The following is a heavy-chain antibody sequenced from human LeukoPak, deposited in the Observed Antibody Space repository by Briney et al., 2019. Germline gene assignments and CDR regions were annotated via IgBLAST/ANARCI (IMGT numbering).Heavy chain of an antibody. CDR3: ARSNMNTSSWYDYFDD. V-gene: IGHV4-59*11. CDR2: IYYSGTT. J-gene: IGHJ4*02. CDR1: GGSISHHY. D-gene: IGHD6-13*01. Sequence: SETLSLTCSVSGGSISHHYWSWIRQPPGKALEWIGYIYYSGTTNYNPSLKSRVTISLDTSKNQFSLKLSSVSAADTAVYCCARSNMNTSSWYDYFDDWGQGTLVTVSS.